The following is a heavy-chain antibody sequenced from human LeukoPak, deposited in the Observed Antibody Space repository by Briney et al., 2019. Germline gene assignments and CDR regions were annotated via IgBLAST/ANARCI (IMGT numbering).Heavy chain of an antibody. CDR2: ISASGGGT. CDR1: GITLSNYG. J-gene: IGHJ4*02. D-gene: IGHD3-22*01. Sequence: PGGSLRLSCAVSGITLSNYGMSWVRQAPGKGLEWVAGISASGGGTNYADSVKGRFTISRDNPKNTLYLQMNSLRAEDTAVYFCAKRGVVIRVILVGFHKEAYYFDSWGQGALVTVSP. CDR3: AKRGVVIRVILVGFHKEAYYFDS. V-gene: IGHV3-23*01.